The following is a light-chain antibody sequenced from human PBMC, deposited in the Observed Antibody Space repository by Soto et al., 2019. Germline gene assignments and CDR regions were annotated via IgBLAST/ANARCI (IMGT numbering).Light chain of an antibody. CDR1: NSDIGAYNY. CDR3: SSFTSTNTLM. J-gene: IGLJ3*02. CDR2: EVT. Sequence: QSVLTQPASVSGSPGQSITISCTGTNSDIGAYNYVSWYQHHPGEAPKLIIFEVTNRPSGISNRFSGSKSGITASLTISGLQADDEADYYCSSFTSTNTLMFGGGTKVTVL. V-gene: IGLV2-14*01.